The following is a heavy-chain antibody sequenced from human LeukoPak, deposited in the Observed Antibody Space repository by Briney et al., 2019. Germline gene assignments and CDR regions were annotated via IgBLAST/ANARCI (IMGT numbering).Heavy chain of an antibody. CDR1: GFTFDDYA. V-gene: IGHV3-9*01. CDR3: AKDNSSGWHGFDY. D-gene: IGHD6-19*01. J-gene: IGHJ4*02. Sequence: GGSLRLSCAASGFTFDDYAMHWVRQAPGKGLGWVSGISWNSGSIGYADSVKGRFTISRDNAKNSLYLQMNSLRAEDTALYYCAKDNSSGWHGFDYWGQGTLVTVSS. CDR2: ISWNSGSI.